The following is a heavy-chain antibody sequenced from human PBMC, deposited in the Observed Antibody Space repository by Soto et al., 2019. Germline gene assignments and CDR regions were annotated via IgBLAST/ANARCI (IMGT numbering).Heavy chain of an antibody. D-gene: IGHD3-10*01. V-gene: IGHV3-48*01. J-gene: IGHJ6*03. CDR1: GFTFNSYI. Sequence: GGSLRLSCAASGFTFNSYIMNWVRQAPGKGLEWVSYISGSSSTIFYADSVKGRFTISRDNAKNSLYLQMNSLRAEDTAVYYCARDEHYYGSGANYYYYMDVWGKGTTVTVSS. CDR2: ISGSSSTI. CDR3: ARDEHYYGSGANYYYYMDV.